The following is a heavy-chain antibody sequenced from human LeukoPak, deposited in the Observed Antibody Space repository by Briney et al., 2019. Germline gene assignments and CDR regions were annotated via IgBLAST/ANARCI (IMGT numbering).Heavy chain of an antibody. CDR1: GFTFSSYG. D-gene: IGHD3-10*01. Sequence: GGSLRLSCAASGFTFSSYGMHWVRQAPGKGLEWVAVISYDGSNKYYADSVKGRFTISRDNSKNTLYLQMNSLRAEDTAVYYCARGTVKQMVRGVTNWFDPWGQGTLVTVSS. CDR3: ARGTVKQMVRGVTNWFDP. J-gene: IGHJ5*02. CDR2: ISYDGSNK. V-gene: IGHV3-30*03.